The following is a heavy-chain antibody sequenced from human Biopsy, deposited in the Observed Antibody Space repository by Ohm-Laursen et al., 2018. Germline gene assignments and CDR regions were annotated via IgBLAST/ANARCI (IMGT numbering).Heavy chain of an antibody. CDR3: ARDRMVTIITLVRADTFDI. CDR2: VNPNSGAT. J-gene: IGHJ3*02. CDR1: GYNFNSYG. Sequence: ASVKVSCKASGYNFNSYGISWVRQAPGQGLEWMGWVNPNSGATNYAQKFQGRVTMTSDTSISTAYIELRRLISDDTAVYFCARDRMVTIITLVRADTFDIWGQGTLVSVSS. V-gene: IGHV1-2*02. D-gene: IGHD3-10*01.